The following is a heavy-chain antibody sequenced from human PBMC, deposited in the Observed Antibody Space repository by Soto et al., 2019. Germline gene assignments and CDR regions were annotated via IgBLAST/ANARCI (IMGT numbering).Heavy chain of an antibody. D-gene: IGHD6-13*01. CDR1: GFTFSSYA. Sequence: GGSLRLSCAASGFTFSSYAMSWVRQAPGKGLEWVSAISGSGGSTYYADSVKGRFTISRDNSKNTLYLQMNSLRAEDTAVYYCAKDRYSSSWYSCWFDPWGQGTLVTVSS. V-gene: IGHV3-23*01. J-gene: IGHJ5*02. CDR3: AKDRYSSSWYSCWFDP. CDR2: ISGSGGST.